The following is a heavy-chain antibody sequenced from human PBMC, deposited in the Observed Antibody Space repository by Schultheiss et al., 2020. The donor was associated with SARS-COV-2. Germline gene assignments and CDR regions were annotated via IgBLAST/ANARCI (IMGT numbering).Heavy chain of an antibody. CDR3: ARRRTDDLAFDP. CDR1: GGSFSDYY. Sequence: SETLSLTCAVYGGSFSDYYWSWIRQPPGKGLEWIGDTNHSGSTTYIPSLKSRVTISVDTSKNQFSLKLSSVTAADTAVYYCARRRTDDLAFDPWGQGTLFTVSS. CDR2: TNHSGST. V-gene: IGHV4-34*01. D-gene: IGHD3-3*01. J-gene: IGHJ5*02.